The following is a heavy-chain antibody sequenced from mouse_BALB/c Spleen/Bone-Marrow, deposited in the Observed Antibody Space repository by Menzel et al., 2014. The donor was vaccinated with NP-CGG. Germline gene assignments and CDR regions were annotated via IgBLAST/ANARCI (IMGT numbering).Heavy chain of an antibody. CDR3: ARLRYYGYFAY. D-gene: IGHD1-1*01. J-gene: IGHJ2*01. CDR1: GFAFSRYW. Sequence: EVKLLESGGGLVQPGGSLILSCAASGFAFSRYWMSWARQAPGKGQEWIGEINPGSSTINYTPSLKDKFIISRDNAKKTLFLQVSKVRSEYKALYYCARLRYYGYFAYWGQGTPLTVSS. CDR2: INPGSSTI. V-gene: IGHV4-2*02.